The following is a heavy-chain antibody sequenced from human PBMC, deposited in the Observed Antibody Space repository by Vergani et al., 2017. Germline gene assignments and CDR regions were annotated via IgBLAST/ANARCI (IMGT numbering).Heavy chain of an antibody. CDR1: GYTFTSYG. CDR3: ARESMVRGEDDAFDI. V-gene: IGHV1-18*01. Sequence: QVQLVQSGAEVKKPGASVKVSCKASGYTFTSYGISWVRQAPGQGLEWMGWISAYNGNTNYAQKLQGRVTMTTDTSTSTAYIELRSLRSDDTAVYYCARESMVRGEDDAFDIWGQGTMVTVSS. J-gene: IGHJ3*02. D-gene: IGHD3-10*01. CDR2: ISAYNGNT.